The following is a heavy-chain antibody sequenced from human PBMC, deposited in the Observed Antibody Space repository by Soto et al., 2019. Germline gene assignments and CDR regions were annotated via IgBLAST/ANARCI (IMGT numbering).Heavy chain of an antibody. D-gene: IGHD3-22*01. V-gene: IGHV3-43D*04. CDR3: AKSLYYYDSSPLDH. CDR2: TNSDGTDS. CDR1: GFDFEDYA. Sequence: VKLVESGGIGVQTGGSLRLSCAAAGFDFEDYAMHWVRQVPGKGLEWVSLTNSDGTDSYYVDSVKGRFTISRDNAKRTLYLQMDRLRPEDTALYFWAKSLYYYDSSPLDHWGQGTLVTVSS. J-gene: IGHJ4*02.